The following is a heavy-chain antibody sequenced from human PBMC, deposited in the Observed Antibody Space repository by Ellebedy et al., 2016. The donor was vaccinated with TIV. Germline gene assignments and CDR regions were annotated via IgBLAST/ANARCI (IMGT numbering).Heavy chain of an antibody. J-gene: IGHJ6*02. Sequence: ASVKVSCKGSGYSFTSYGISWVRQAPGQGLEWMGWISAYNGNTNYAQKLQGRVTMTTDTSTSTVYMELSRLRSDDTAVYYCARGSEWFGGHYGMDVWGQGTTVTVSS. V-gene: IGHV1-18*01. CDR3: ARGSEWFGGHYGMDV. D-gene: IGHD3-10*01. CDR1: GYSFTSYG. CDR2: ISAYNGNT.